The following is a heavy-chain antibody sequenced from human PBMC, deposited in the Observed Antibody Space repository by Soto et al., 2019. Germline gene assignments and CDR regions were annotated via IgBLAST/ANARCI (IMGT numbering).Heavy chain of an antibody. CDR3: ARDRGSGWYIDY. J-gene: IGHJ4*02. CDR2: IYHSGST. D-gene: IGHD6-19*01. CDR1: GYSISSGYY. V-gene: IGHV4-38-2*02. Sequence: PSETLSLTCAVSGYSISSGYYWGWIRQPPGKGLEWIGSIYHSGSTYYNPSLKSRVTISVDTSKRQFSLKLSSVTAADTAVYYCARDRGSGWYIDYWGQGTLVTVSS.